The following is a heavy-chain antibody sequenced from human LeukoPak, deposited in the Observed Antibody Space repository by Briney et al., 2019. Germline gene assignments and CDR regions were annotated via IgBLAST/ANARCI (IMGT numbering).Heavy chain of an antibody. CDR1: GFTFSSYG. Sequence: GGSRRLSCAASGFTFSSYGMHWVGKAPGKGLEWVAFIRYDGSNKYYADSVKGRFTISRDNSKNTLYLQMNSLRAEDTAVYYCAKGQGSSTSSRAFDYWGRGTLVTVSS. V-gene: IGHV3-30*02. D-gene: IGHD2-2*01. CDR3: AKGQGSSTSSRAFDY. J-gene: IGHJ4*02. CDR2: IRYDGSNK.